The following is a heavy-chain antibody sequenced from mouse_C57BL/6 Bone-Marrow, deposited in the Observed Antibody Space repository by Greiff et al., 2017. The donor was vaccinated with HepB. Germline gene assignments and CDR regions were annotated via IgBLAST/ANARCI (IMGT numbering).Heavy chain of an antibody. D-gene: IGHD3-2*02. J-gene: IGHJ3*01. CDR1: GYSFTDYN. V-gene: IGHV1-39*01. Sequence: VHVKQSGPELVKPGASVKISCKASGYSFTDYNMNWVKQSNGKSLEWIGVINPNYGTTSYNQKFKGKATLTVDQSSSTAYMQLNSLTSEDSAVDYCATAQATLAWFAYWGQGTLVTVSA. CDR2: INPNYGTT. CDR3: ATAQATLAWFAY.